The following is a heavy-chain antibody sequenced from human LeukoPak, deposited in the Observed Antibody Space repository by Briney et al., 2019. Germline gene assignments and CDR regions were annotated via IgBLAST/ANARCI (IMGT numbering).Heavy chain of an antibody. CDR3: ARTDYYCGGIFYYYGSDL. J-gene: IGHJ3*01. Sequence: SETLSLTCTLSGGSISSFYWSWIRLPPGKGLEWIWYISYTWSTNYHPSFKSRVTMSIDTSKNQFSMNLTSVTAADTAVYSCARTDYYCGGIFYYYGSDLWGQGTMVTVSS. CDR1: GGSISSFY. CDR2: ISYTWST. D-gene: IGHD2-21*01. V-gene: IGHV4-59*01.